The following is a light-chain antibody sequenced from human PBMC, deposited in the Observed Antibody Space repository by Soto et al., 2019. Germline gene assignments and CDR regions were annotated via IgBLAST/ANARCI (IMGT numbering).Light chain of an antibody. CDR2: LGS. Sequence: DIVMTQTPLSLSVTPVHPASISFRSSQILLNSNGYNYLDWYLQKPGQSPQLLIYLGSNRASGVPDRFSGSGSGTDFTLKISRVEAEDVGVYHCMQALTAPPTFGQGTKVDIK. J-gene: IGKJ1*01. V-gene: IGKV2-28*01. CDR1: QILLNSNGYNY. CDR3: MQALTAPPT.